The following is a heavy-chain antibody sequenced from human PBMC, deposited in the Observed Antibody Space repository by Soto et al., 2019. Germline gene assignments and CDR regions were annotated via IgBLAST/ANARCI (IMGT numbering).Heavy chain of an antibody. CDR3: ASEMATDAFDI. V-gene: IGHV3-30-3*01. CDR1: GFTFSSYA. J-gene: IGHJ3*02. Sequence: GGSLRLSCAASGFTFSSYAMHWVRQAPGKGLEWVAVISYDGSNKYYADSVKGRFTISRDNSKNTLYLQMNSLRAEDTAVYYCASEMATDAFDICGQGTMVTV. D-gene: IGHD5-12*01. CDR2: ISYDGSNK.